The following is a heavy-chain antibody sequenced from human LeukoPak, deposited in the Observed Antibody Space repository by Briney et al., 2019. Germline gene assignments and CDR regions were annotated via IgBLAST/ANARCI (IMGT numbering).Heavy chain of an antibody. J-gene: IGHJ4*02. Sequence: SETLSLTCSVSGGAVRDSKYWTRIRKSPEKRLEWIGYISNGGSTEYNPSLRSRVTISLDTSKNQFSLKLISMTTADRAVYYCARQFKGLLDSWGQGTLVTVSS. V-gene: IGHV4-59*08. CDR1: GGAVRDSKY. CDR3: ARQFKGLLDS. CDR2: ISNGGST.